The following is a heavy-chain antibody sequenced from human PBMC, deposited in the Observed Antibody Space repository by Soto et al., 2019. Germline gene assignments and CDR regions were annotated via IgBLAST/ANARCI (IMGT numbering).Heavy chain of an antibody. V-gene: IGHV1-2*02. CDR2: INPSSGGT. J-gene: IGHJ3*02. D-gene: IGHD3-10*01. Sequence: QVHLVQSGAEVKKPGASVKVSCKASGYTFSDYYMHWVRQAPGQGLEWMGWINPSSGGTNFAVQFQGRVTMTRDTSIGTAYMELSRLTSDDTAVYYCARDRQSILRGVIIGGAFDIWGLGTMVAVSS. CDR1: GYTFSDYY. CDR3: ARDRQSILRGVIIGGAFDI.